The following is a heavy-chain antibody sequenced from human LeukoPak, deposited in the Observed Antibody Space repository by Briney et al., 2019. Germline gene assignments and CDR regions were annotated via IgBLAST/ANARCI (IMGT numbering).Heavy chain of an antibody. V-gene: IGHV4-39*07. CDR3: ARLVRHTLFSGAFDI. Sequence: SETLSLTCTVSGGSISTITYYWGWIRQPPGKGLEWIGEINHSGSTNYNPSLKSRVTISVDTSKNQFSLKLSSVTAADTAVYYCARLVRHTLFSGAFDIWGQGTMVTVSS. J-gene: IGHJ3*02. D-gene: IGHD4/OR15-4a*01. CDR1: GGSISTITYY. CDR2: INHSGST.